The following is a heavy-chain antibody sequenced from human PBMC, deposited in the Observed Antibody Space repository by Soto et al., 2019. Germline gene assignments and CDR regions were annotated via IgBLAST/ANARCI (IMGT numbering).Heavy chain of an antibody. V-gene: IGHV3-7*03. CDR1: GFTFSSYW. J-gene: IGHJ4*02. CDR3: AREGEDIVVVPAAIRDY. Sequence: GESLRLSCAASGFTFSSYWMSWVRQAPGKGLEWVANIKQDGSKKYYVDSVKGRFTISRDNAKNSQYLQMNSLRAENTAVYSCAREGEDIVVVPAAIRDYWGQGTLVTVSS. D-gene: IGHD2-2*02. CDR2: IKQDGSKK.